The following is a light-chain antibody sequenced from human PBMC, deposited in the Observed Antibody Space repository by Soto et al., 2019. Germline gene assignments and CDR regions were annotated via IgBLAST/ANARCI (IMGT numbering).Light chain of an antibody. CDR2: EFS. Sequence: QSALTQPPSASGSPGQSVTISCTGTSSDVGGYNYVSWYQQHPSKAPKLMIYEFSKRPSGVPDRFSGSKSGNTASLTVSGLQAEDEADYYCSSYAGSSNPVIFGGGTQLTVL. J-gene: IGLJ2*01. CDR3: SSYAGSSNPVI. V-gene: IGLV2-8*01. CDR1: SSDVGGYNY.